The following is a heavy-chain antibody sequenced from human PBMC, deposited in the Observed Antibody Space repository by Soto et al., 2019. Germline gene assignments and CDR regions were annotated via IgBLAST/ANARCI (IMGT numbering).Heavy chain of an antibody. Sequence: PGGSLRLSCAASGFTFSNSIINWVRQAPGQGLEWVSSISGSSDFLYYADSVKGRFTISRDTATNSLYLQMNSLRDEDTAVYYCATSTWYAFDIWGQGTMVTVSS. CDR1: GFTFSNSI. J-gene: IGHJ3*02. D-gene: IGHD6-13*01. CDR2: ISGSSDFL. CDR3: ATSTWYAFDI. V-gene: IGHV3-21*01.